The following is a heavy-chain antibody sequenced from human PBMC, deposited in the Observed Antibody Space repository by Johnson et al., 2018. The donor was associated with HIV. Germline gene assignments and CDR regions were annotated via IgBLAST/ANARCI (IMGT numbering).Heavy chain of an antibody. V-gene: IGHV3-7*03. CDR3: ARGGIAAKEPWRAFDI. CDR2: IKQDGSEK. CDR1: GFTFSTYA. Sequence: VQLVESGGGVAQPGRSLRLSCAASGFTFSTYAFHWVRQAPGKGLDWVANIKQDGSEKNYLDSVKGRFTISRDNAKKSLCLQMNTLRAEDTALYYCARGGIAAKEPWRAFDIWGQGTMVTVSS. D-gene: IGHD6-13*01. J-gene: IGHJ3*02.